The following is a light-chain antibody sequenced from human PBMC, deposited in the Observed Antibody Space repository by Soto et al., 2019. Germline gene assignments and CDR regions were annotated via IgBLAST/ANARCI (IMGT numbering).Light chain of an antibody. J-gene: IGLJ2*01. CDR2: QDS. CDR3: QAWDSSTVV. V-gene: IGLV3-1*01. Sequence: SYELTQPPSASVSPGQTASITCSGDKLGDKYACWYQQKPGQSPVLVIYQDSKRPSGIPERFSGSNSGNTATLTISGTQAMDEADYYCQAWDSSTVVFGGGTNPTVL. CDR1: KLGDKY.